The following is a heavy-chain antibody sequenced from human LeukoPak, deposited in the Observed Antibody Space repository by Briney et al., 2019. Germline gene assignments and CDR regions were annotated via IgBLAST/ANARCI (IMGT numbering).Heavy chain of an antibody. Sequence: PSETLSLTCTVSGGSISSYYWSWIWQAPGKGLEWIGYIYHSGSTNYNPSLKSRVSISVDTSENQFSLKLSSVTAADTAVYYCARTYPEINDRSSWYLPSYYFDYWGQGTLVTVSS. V-gene: IGHV4-59*01. CDR2: IYHSGST. D-gene: IGHD6-13*01. J-gene: IGHJ4*02. CDR1: GGSISSYY. CDR3: ARTYPEINDRSSWYLPSYYFDY.